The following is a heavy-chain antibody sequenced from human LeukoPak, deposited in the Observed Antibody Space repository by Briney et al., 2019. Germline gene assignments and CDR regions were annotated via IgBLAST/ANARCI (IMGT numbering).Heavy chain of an antibody. Sequence: GGSLRLSCAASGFTVSSNSMSWLCHAPGKGLERVSVIYSCGSTFYADSVKGRFTISRDNSKNALYLQMNSLRAEDTAVYYCARKHYYDSSGFFPPMDYWGQGTLVTVSS. V-gene: IGHV3-66*01. CDR1: GFTVSSNS. D-gene: IGHD3-22*01. CDR3: ARKHYYDSSGFFPPMDY. J-gene: IGHJ4*02. CDR2: IYSCGST.